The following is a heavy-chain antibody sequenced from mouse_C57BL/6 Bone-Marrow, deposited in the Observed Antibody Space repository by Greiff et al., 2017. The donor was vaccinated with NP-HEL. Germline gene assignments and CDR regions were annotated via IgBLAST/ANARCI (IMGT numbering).Heavy chain of an antibody. J-gene: IGHJ4*01. Sequence: GVDFSRYWMSWVRRAPGKGLEWIGEINPDSSTINYAPSLKDKFIISRDNAKNTLYLQMSKVRSEDTALYYCARDPYYYGSSYYAMDYWGQGTSVTVSS. CDR3: ARDPYYYGSSYYAMDY. CDR1: GVDFSRYW. V-gene: IGHV4-1*01. CDR2: INPDSSTI. D-gene: IGHD1-1*01.